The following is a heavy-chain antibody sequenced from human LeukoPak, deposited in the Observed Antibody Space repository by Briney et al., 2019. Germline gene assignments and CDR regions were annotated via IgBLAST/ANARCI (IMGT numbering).Heavy chain of an antibody. CDR1: GGSISSRSYY. V-gene: IGHV4-39*07. CDR3: ARGFYCSSTSCYYNWFDP. Sequence: SETLSLTCTVSGGSISSRSYYWGWIRQPPGKGLEWIGEINHSGSTNYNPSLKSRVTISVDTSKNQFSLKLSSVTAADTAVYYCARGFYCSSTSCYYNWFDPWGQGTLVTVSS. D-gene: IGHD2-2*01. J-gene: IGHJ5*02. CDR2: INHSGST.